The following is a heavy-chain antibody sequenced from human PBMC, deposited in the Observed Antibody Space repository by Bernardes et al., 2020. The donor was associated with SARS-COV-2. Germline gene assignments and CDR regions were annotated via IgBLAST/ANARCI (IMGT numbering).Heavy chain of an antibody. CDR1: GFTFSSYG. CDR3: ATGDHYYYYYYGMDV. J-gene: IGHJ6*02. CDR2: IWYDGSNK. D-gene: IGHD3-16*01. V-gene: IGHV3-33*01. Sequence: GGSLRLSCAASGFTFSSYGMHWVRQAPGKGLEWVVVIWYDGSNKYYADSVKGRFTISRDNSKNTLYLQMNSLRAEDTAVYYCATGDHYYYYYYGMDVWGQGTTVTVSS.